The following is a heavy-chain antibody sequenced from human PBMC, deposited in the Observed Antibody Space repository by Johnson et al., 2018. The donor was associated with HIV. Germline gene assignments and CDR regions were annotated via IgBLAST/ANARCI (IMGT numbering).Heavy chain of an antibody. CDR2: ISYDGSNK. D-gene: IGHD3-16*01. J-gene: IGHJ3*02. CDR1: QFTFSSYA. CDR3: ARDGGSSPVQGAFDI. Sequence: QVQLVESGGGLAKPAWSPRLSCAASQFTFSSYAMHWVRQAPGKGLEWVAVISYDGSNKYYADSVKGRFTISRDNSKNTLYLQMNSLRAEDTAVYYCARDGGSSPVQGAFDIWGQGTMVTVSS. V-gene: IGHV3-30*04.